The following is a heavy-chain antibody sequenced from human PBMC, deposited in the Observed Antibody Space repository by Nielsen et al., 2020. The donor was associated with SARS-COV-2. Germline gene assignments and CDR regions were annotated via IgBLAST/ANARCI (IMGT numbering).Heavy chain of an antibody. Sequence: SETLSLTCTVFSDSITDSSYQWGWIRQPPGKGLEWIGSLYSSGITYYNPSLKSRVTVSVDTSKRQFSLRLTSVTAADTAVYYCARQPEYYDSSSAFSGVWFDPWGQGTLVTVSS. CDR3: ARQPEYYDSSSAFSGVWFDP. V-gene: IGHV4-39*01. D-gene: IGHD3-3*01. CDR2: LYSSGIT. J-gene: IGHJ5*02. CDR1: SDSITDSSYQ.